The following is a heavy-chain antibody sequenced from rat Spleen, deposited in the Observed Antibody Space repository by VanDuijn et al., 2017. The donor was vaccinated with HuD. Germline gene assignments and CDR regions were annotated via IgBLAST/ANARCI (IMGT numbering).Heavy chain of an antibody. CDR2: ISTGGGST. V-gene: IGHV5-27*01. CDR3: TRNWDY. CDR1: GFNFNDYW. D-gene: IGHD5-1*01. Sequence: EVKLVESGGGLVQPGRSLKLSCVASGFNFNDYWMGWVRQAPTKGLEWVAYISTGGGSTYYRDSVKGRFTISRDIARSTLYLQMNSLRSADTATYYCTRNWDYWGQGVMVTVSS. J-gene: IGHJ2*01.